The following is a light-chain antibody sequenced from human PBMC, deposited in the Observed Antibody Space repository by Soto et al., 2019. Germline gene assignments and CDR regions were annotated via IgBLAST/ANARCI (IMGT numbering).Light chain of an antibody. CDR1: QSVSSW. Sequence: IHMTQAPSTLSASVGDRGTITCRASQSVSSWLDWYQQKRGKAPKLLIYKASILEGGVPSRFTGGGSGTEFTLTISSLQSEDFAVYWCQQYNNWPLTFGPGTRLEIK. J-gene: IGKJ5*01. V-gene: IGKV1-5*03. CDR2: KAS. CDR3: QQYNNWPLT.